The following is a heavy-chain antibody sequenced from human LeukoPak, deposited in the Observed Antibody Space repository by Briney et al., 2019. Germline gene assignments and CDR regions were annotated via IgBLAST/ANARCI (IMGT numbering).Heavy chain of an antibody. D-gene: IGHD3-3*01. J-gene: IGHJ4*02. Sequence: GGSLRLSCAASGFTFSSYWMHWVRQVPGKGLVWVSRISSDGSSTSYADSVKGRFTVSRDDAKNTLYLQMNSLRAEDTAVYYCSRAANFWSGYFDYWGQGALVTVSP. V-gene: IGHV3-74*01. CDR1: GFTFSSYW. CDR3: SRAANFWSGYFDY. CDR2: ISSDGSST.